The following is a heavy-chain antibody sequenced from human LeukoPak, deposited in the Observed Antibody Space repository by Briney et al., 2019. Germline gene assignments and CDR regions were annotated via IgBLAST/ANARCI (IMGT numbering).Heavy chain of an antibody. CDR2: INHSGST. CDR1: GGSFSGYY. D-gene: IGHD6-13*01. CDR3: ARVYYSNSYDYWYFDL. J-gene: IGHJ2*01. Sequence: SGTLSLTCAVYGGSFSGYYWSWIRQPPGKGLEWIGEINHSGSTNYNPSLKSRVTISVDTSKNQFSLKLSSVTAADTAVYYCARVYYSNSYDYWYFDLWGRGTLVTVSS. V-gene: IGHV4-34*01.